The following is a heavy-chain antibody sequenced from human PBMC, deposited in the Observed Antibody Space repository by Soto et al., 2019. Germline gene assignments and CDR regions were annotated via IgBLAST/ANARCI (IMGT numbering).Heavy chain of an antibody. CDR3: AKSITMVRGAEPCSYYGMDV. CDR2: ISESGGTI. Sequence: PGGSLRLSCAASGFTFSSSAMTWARQAPGKGLEWVSAISESGGTIFYADSVKGRFTVSRDNSRNTLYLQMNSLRAEDTAVYYCAKSITMVRGAEPCSYYGMDVWGQGTTVTVSS. V-gene: IGHV3-23*01. J-gene: IGHJ6*02. D-gene: IGHD3-10*01. CDR1: GFTFSSSA.